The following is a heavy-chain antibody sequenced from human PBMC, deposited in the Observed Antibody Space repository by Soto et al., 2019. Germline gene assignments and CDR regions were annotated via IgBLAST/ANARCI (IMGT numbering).Heavy chain of an antibody. D-gene: IGHD2-15*01. CDR3: ARGGRYCSGGSCRNWFDP. Sequence: PSETLSLTCAVYGGSFSGYYWSWIRQPPGKGLEWIGEINHSGSTNYNPSLKSRVTISVDTSKNQFSLKLSSVTAADTAVYYCARGGRYCSGGSCRNWFDPWGQGTLVTVSS. J-gene: IGHJ5*02. CDR1: GGSFSGYY. V-gene: IGHV4-34*01. CDR2: INHSGST.